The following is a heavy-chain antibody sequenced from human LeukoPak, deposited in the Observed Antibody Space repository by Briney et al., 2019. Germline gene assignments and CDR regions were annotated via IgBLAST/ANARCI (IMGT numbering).Heavy chain of an antibody. CDR3: ARHSGSYSAADY. CDR1: GGSFSSYA. J-gene: IGHJ4*02. D-gene: IGHD1-26*01. Sequence: GASVKVSCKASGGSFSSYAISWVPQAPGQGLEWMGGIIPIFGTANYAQKFQGRVTITADESTSTAYMELSSLRSEDTAVYYCARHSGSYSAADYWGQGTLVTVSS. CDR2: IIPIFGTA. V-gene: IGHV1-69*13.